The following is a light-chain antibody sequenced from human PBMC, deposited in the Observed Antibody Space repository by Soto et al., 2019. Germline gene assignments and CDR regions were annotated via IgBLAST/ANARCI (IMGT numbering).Light chain of an antibody. CDR3: QKYNSAPRT. CDR2: AAS. J-gene: IGKJ1*01. Sequence: DIQRTQSPSSLSASVGDRVTITCRASLGISNNLAWYQQKPGTVRKLLIYAASTLQSGVPSRFSGSGSGTDFTHTISSLQAEEVATYYCQKYNSAPRTFGQGTKVEIK. V-gene: IGKV1-27*01. CDR1: LGISNN.